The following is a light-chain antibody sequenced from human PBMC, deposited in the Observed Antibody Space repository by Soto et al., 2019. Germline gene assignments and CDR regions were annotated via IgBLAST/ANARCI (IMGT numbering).Light chain of an antibody. V-gene: IGKV1-39*01. J-gene: IGKJ1*01. Sequence: DIQMSQSASSLSASVGDRVTITCRASQSISSSLNWYQQKPGKAPKLLIYPASSLQSGVPSRFSGSGSGTDFTLTISSLQPEDFETYYCQQSYSTPWTFGQGTKVDIK. CDR1: QSISSS. CDR3: QQSYSTPWT. CDR2: PAS.